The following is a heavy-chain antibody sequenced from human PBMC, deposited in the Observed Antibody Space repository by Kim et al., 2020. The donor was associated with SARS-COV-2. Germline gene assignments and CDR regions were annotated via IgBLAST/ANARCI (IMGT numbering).Heavy chain of an antibody. CDR2: ISSKAYGGTT. V-gene: IGHV3-49*03. D-gene: IGHD5-18*01. J-gene: IGHJ6*01. Sequence: GGSLRLSCTASGFTFGDYAMSWFRQAPGKGLEWVGFISSKAYGGTTEYAASVKCRFSSSRDDYTMIAYLQMNSLKAEATSVYSCTRVVTLGSPHYYHAM. CDR1: GFTFGDYA. CDR3: TRVVTLGSPHYYHAM.